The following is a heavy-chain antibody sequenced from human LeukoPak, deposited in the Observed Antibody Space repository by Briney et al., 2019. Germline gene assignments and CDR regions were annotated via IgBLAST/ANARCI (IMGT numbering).Heavy chain of an antibody. V-gene: IGHV3-23*01. CDR2: ISGGGIST. D-gene: IGHD3-10*01. J-gene: IGHJ4*02. Sequence: GGSLRLSCAASGFTFSSYAMSWVRQAPGEGLEWVSAISGGGISTYYADSVKGRFTISRDKSKNTLCLQMNSLRAEDTAVYYCAKTLVSGTYYPFDYWGQGTLVTVSS. CDR1: GFTFSSYA. CDR3: AKTLVSGTYYPFDY.